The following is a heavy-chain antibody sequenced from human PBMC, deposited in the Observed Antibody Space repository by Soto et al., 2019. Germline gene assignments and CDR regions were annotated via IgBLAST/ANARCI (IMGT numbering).Heavy chain of an antibody. CDR2: ISSSGSTI. CDR1: GFTFSDYY. V-gene: IGHV3-11*01. D-gene: IGHD5-12*01. CDR3: ARSSVVEMATITYYYYGMDV. J-gene: IGHJ6*02. Sequence: GGSLRLSCAASGFTFSDYYMSWIRQAPGKGLEWVSYISSSGSTIYYADSVKGRFTISRDNAKNSLYLQMISLRAEDTAVYYCARSSVVEMATITYYYYGMDVWGQGTTVTVSS.